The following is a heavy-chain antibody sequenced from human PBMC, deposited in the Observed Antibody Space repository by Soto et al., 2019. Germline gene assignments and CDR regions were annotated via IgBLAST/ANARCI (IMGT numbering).Heavy chain of an antibody. CDR1: GGSISSGGYS. J-gene: IGHJ4*02. V-gene: IGHV4-34*01. Sequence: SETLSLTCAVYGGSISSGGYSWSWIRQPPGKGLEWIGEINHSGSTNYNPSLKSRVTISVDTSKNQFSLKLSSVTAADTAVYYCARASRDGYNFDYWGQGTLVTVSS. D-gene: IGHD5-12*01. CDR2: INHSGST. CDR3: ARASRDGYNFDY.